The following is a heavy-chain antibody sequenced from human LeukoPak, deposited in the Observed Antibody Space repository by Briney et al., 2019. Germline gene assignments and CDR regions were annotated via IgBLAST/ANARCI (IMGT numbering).Heavy chain of an antibody. V-gene: IGHV3-7*05. Sequence: GGSLRLSCAVSGFSVTNNYMTWVRQAPGKGLEWVANINQDGSQKYCVDSVKGRFAISRDNAKNSLYLQMNSLRAEDTAVYYCARLSTIDYWGQGTLVTVSS. CDR2: INQDGSQK. D-gene: IGHD5/OR15-5a*01. J-gene: IGHJ4*02. CDR3: ARLSTIDY. CDR1: GFSVTNNY.